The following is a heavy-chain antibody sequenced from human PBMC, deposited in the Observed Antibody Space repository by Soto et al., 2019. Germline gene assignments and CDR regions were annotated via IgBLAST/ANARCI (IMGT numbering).Heavy chain of an antibody. CDR1: GFTFSSYS. Sequence: GGSLRLSCAASGFTFSSYSMNWVRQAPGKGLEWVSSISRSSTYIYYADAVKGRFTISRDNAKNSLYLQMNSLRAEDTAVYYCARDIPPSHCSSTRCPGAFDIWGQGTMVTVSS. J-gene: IGHJ3*02. V-gene: IGHV3-21*01. D-gene: IGHD2-2*01. CDR3: ARDIPPSHCSSTRCPGAFDI. CDR2: ISRSSTYI.